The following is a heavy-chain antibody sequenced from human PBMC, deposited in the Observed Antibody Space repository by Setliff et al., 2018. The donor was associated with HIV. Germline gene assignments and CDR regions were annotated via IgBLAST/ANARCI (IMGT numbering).Heavy chain of an antibody. CDR2: VYFTGHT. D-gene: IGHD1-26*01. CDR3: ARSPEWGAGGIDY. V-gene: IGHV4-59*01. Sequence: SETLSLTCTVSGGSISRYYWSWIRQSPGKGLEWIGYVYFTGHTNFNPSLKSRVTLSIDTPQNQFSLTLTSVPAADTAVYYCARSPEWGAGGIDYWGQGTLVTVSS. CDR1: GGSISRYY. J-gene: IGHJ4*02.